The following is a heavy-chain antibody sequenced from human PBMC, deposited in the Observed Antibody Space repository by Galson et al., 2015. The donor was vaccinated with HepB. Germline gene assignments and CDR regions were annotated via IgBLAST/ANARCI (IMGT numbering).Heavy chain of an antibody. CDR3: ARHTSAVADPSFDY. V-gene: IGHV4-39*01. CDR2: IYYTGST. CDR1: SSNW. J-gene: IGHJ4*02. D-gene: IGHD6-19*01. Sequence: SSNWWSWVRQPPGKGLEWIGSIYYTGSTYYNPSLKSRVTISVDTSKNQFSLKLSSVTAADTAVFYCARHTSAVADPSFDYWGQGTLVTVSS.